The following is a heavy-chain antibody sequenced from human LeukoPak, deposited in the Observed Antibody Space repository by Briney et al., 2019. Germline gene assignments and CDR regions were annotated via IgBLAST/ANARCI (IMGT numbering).Heavy chain of an antibody. CDR2: INHSGST. D-gene: IGHD6-13*01. V-gene: IGHV4-34*01. CDR3: ARGPGGYSSSWYPTSRYYFDY. CDR1: GGSFSGYY. Sequence: SETLSLTCAVYGGSFSGYYWSWIRQPPGKGLEWTGEINHSGSTNYNPSLKSRVTISVDTSKNQFSLKLSSVTAADTAVYYCARGPGGYSSSWYPTSRYYFDYWGQGTLVTVSS. J-gene: IGHJ4*02.